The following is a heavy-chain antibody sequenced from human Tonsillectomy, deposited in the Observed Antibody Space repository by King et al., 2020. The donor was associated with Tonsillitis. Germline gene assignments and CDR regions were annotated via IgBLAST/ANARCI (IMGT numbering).Heavy chain of an antibody. CDR3: ARIKSKRGSSGFDY. D-gene: IGHD3-16*01. Sequence: VQLVESGAEVKKPGASVKVSCKASGYTFTSYDINWVRQATGQGLEWMVWMNPNSGNTGYAQKFQGRVTMTRNTSISTAYMELSSLRSEDTAVYYCARIKSKRGSSGFDYWGQGTLVTVSS. J-gene: IGHJ4*02. CDR1: GYTFTSYD. CDR2: MNPNSGNT. V-gene: IGHV1-8*01.